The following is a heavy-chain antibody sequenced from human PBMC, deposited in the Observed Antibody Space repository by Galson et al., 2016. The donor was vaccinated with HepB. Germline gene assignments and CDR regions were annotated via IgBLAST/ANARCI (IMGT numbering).Heavy chain of an antibody. CDR2: IDWDDDE. CDR3: ARIRRDTSGYPMDS. V-gene: IGHV2-70*01. D-gene: IGHD3-22*01. Sequence: PALVKPTQTLTLTCTFSGFSLSTTGMCVSWFRQPPGKALEWLALIDWDDDENYNTSLKTRLTISKDTSKNQVVLTMTNMDPVDTATYYCARIRRDTSGYPMDSWGQGTLVTVSS. CDR1: GFSLSTTGMC. J-gene: IGHJ4*02.